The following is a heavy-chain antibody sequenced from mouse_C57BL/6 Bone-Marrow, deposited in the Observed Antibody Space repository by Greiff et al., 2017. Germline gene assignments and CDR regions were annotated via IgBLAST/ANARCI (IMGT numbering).Heavy chain of an antibody. CDR2: IDPSDSYT. CDR1: GYTFTSYW. D-gene: IGHD2-4*01. J-gene: IGHJ2*01. CDR3: ARGGGLRPDY. Sequence: QVQLQPPGAELVMPGASVKLSCKASGYTFTSYWMHWVKPRPGQGLEWIGKIDPSDSYTNYNQKFKGKSTLTVDKSSSTADMQLSSLTSEDSAVYYCARGGGLRPDYWGQGTTLTVSS. V-gene: IGHV1-69*01.